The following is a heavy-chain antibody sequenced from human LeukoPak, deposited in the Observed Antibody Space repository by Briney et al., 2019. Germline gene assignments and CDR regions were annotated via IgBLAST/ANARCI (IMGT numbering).Heavy chain of an antibody. Sequence: ASVKVSCKASGGTFSSYAISWVRQAPGQGLEWMGGIIPIFGTANYAQKFQGRVTITADESTSTAYMELSRLRSEDTAVYYCARGDSSGYYYFDYWGQGTLVTVSS. CDR3: ARGDSSGYYYFDY. D-gene: IGHD3-22*01. CDR2: IIPIFGTA. V-gene: IGHV1-69*13. CDR1: GGTFSSYA. J-gene: IGHJ4*02.